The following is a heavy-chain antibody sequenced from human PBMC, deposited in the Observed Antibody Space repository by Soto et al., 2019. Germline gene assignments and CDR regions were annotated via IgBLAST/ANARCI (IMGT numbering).Heavy chain of an antibody. D-gene: IGHD2-15*01. CDR1: GGSVSSGSYY. J-gene: IGHJ3*02. Sequence: QVQLQESGPGLVKPSETLSLTCTVSGGSVSSGSYYWSWIRQPPGKGLEWIGYIYYSGSTNYNPSIKSRVTISIDTSKNQFSLKLSSVTAADTAVYYCARGSGPKEAFDIWGQGTMVTVSS. CDR3: ARGSGPKEAFDI. CDR2: IYYSGST. V-gene: IGHV4-61*01.